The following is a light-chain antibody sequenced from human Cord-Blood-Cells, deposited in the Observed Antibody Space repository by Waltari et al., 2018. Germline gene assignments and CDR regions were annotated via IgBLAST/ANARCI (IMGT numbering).Light chain of an antibody. CDR2: AAS. CDR1: QGISSY. Sequence: DIQLTQSPSFLSASVGDRVTIPCRASQGISSYLAWYQHKPGKVPKLLIYAASTLQSGVPARFSDSGSGTEFTLTISSVQPEEFATYDCEQLNSYPRTFGQGTKVEIK. J-gene: IGKJ1*01. CDR3: EQLNSYPRT. V-gene: IGKV1-9*01.